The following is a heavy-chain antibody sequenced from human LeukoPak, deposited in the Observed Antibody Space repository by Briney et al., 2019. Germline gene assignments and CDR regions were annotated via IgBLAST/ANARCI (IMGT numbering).Heavy chain of an antibody. CDR3: AKDLRGYGDYTCTFDI. CDR1: GFTFSYYG. J-gene: IGHJ3*02. Sequence: GRSLRLSCAASGFTFSYYGMHWVRQAPGKGLEWVAIISNDGSNKNYADSVKGRFTISRDNSKNTLFLRMNSLRAEDTAVYYCAKDLRGYGDYTCTFDIWGQGTTVTISS. V-gene: IGHV3-30*18. D-gene: IGHD4-17*01. CDR2: ISNDGSNK.